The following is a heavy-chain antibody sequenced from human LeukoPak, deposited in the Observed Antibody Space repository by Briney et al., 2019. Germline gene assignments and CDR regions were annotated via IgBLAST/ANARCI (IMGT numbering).Heavy chain of an antibody. Sequence: GGSLRLSCAASGFTFSSYAMSWVRQAPGKGLEWVSAISGSGGSTYYADSVKGRFTISRDNSKNTLYLQMNSLRAEDTAVYYCAKDDVYDSSGYYSDYWGQGTLVTVSS. D-gene: IGHD3-22*01. CDR2: ISGSGGST. J-gene: IGHJ4*02. CDR1: GFTFSSYA. CDR3: AKDDVYDSSGYYSDY. V-gene: IGHV3-23*01.